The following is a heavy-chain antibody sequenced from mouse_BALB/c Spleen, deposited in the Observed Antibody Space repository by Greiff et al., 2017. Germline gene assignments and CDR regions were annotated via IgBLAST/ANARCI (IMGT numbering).Heavy chain of an antibody. D-gene: IGHD2-4*01. V-gene: IGHV2-2*02. J-gene: IGHJ4*01. CDR2: IWSGGST. CDR1: GFSLTSYG. Sequence: VQLQESGPGLVQPSQSLSITCTVSGFSLTSYGVHWVRQSPGKGLEWLGVIWSGGSTDYNAAFISRLSISKDNSKSQVFFKMNSLQANDTAIYYCARNPYYDYDNAMDYWGQGTSVTVSS. CDR3: ARNPYYDYDNAMDY.